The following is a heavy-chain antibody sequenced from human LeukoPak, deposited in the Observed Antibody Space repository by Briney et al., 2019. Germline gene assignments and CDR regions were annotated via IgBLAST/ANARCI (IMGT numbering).Heavy chain of an antibody. J-gene: IGHJ6*03. CDR2: IIPLLDSP. CDR1: GGTFSFGSAG. Sequence: ASVKVSCKASGGTFSFGSAGVTWVRQASGQRLEWLGGIIPLLDSPHYAPNFKGRLTITADRFSGVAYMDLSSLRADDTAVYYCARAFIVTTNGDNVYYYMDLWGTGTTVTVSS. V-gene: IGHV1-69*10. CDR3: ARAFIVTTNGDNVYYYMDL. D-gene: IGHD5-24*01.